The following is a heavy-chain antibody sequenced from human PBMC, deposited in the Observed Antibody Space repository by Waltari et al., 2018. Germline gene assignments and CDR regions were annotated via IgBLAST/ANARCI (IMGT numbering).Heavy chain of an antibody. D-gene: IGHD1-26*01. J-gene: IGHJ2*01. V-gene: IGHV4-38-2*02. CDR1: GYSISSGYY. Sequence: QVQLQESGPGLVKPSETLSLTCTVSGYSISSGYYWGWIRQPPGKGLEWIGSIYHSGSTYYNPSLKSRVTISVDTSKNQFSLKLSSVTAADTAVYYCARHIIFGGSYQIYFDLWGRGTLVTVSS. CDR2: IYHSGST. CDR3: ARHIIFGGSYQIYFDL.